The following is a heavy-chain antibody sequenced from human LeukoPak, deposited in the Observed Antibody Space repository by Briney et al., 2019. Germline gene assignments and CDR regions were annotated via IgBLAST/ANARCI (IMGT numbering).Heavy chain of an antibody. V-gene: IGHV1-46*01. CDR3: ARDVGQPNWFDP. CDR1: GYTFTSYY. J-gene: IGHJ5*02. Sequence: ASVTVSFKASGYTFTSYYMHWVRQAPGQGLEWLGIINPSGGSTSYAQKFQGRVTMTRDMSTSTVYMELSSLRSEDTAVYYCARDVGQPNWFDPWGQGTLVTVSS. D-gene: IGHD2-15*01. CDR2: INPSGGST.